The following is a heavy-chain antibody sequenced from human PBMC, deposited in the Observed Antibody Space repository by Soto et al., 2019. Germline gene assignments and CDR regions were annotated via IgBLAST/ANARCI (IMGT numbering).Heavy chain of an antibody. CDR2: IWYDGSNK. V-gene: IGHV3-33*01. Sequence: GGSLRLSCAASGFTFSSYGMHWVRQAPGKGLEWVAVIWYDGSNKYYSDSVKGRFTISRDNSKNMLYLQMNSLRVEDTAVYYCASQKDWGQGTLVTVSS. CDR3: ASQKD. J-gene: IGHJ4*02. CDR1: GFTFSSYG.